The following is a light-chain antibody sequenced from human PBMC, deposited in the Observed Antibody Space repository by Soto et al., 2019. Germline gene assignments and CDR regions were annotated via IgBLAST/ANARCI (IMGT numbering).Light chain of an antibody. CDR2: WAS. J-gene: IGKJ1*01. CDR1: QSVLYTSNNKNF. CDR3: QQYYSLPWT. Sequence: DIVMTESPQSLAVSLGERATINCKSSQSVLYTSNNKNFLAWYQQKPGQPPKLLFYWASTRESGVPDRFSGSVSGTDFSLTINSLQAEDVAVYYCQQYYSLPWTFGRGTKVEVK. V-gene: IGKV4-1*01.